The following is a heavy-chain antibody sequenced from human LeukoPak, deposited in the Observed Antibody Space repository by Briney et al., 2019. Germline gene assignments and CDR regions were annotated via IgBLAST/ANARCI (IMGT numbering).Heavy chain of an antibody. CDR3: AKNTARAYYDSSGYYDY. Sequence: GGSLRLSCAASGFTFSSYAMSWVRQAPGKGLEWVSAISGSGGSTYYADSVKGRFTISRDNSKNTLYLQMNSLRAEDTAVYYCAKNTARAYYDSSGYYDYWGQGTLVTVSS. V-gene: IGHV3-23*01. D-gene: IGHD3-22*01. J-gene: IGHJ4*02. CDR1: GFTFSSYA. CDR2: ISGSGGST.